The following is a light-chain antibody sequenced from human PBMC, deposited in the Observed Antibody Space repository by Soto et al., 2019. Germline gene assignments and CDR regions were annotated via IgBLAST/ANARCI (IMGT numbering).Light chain of an antibody. V-gene: IGKV3-11*01. CDR1: QSVSSY. CDR3: QQHDILPIT. J-gene: IGKJ5*01. CDR2: ETS. Sequence: EIVLTQSPATLSLSPGERATLSCRASQSVSSYLAWYQQKPGQAPRLLMYETSTRATGIPDRFSGSGSGTDFTLTISRLEPEDFALYYCQQHDILPITFGQGTRLEIK.